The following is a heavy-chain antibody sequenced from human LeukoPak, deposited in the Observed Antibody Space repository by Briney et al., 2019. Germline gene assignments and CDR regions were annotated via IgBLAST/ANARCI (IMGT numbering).Heavy chain of an antibody. CDR2: IWYDGSNK. V-gene: IGHV3-33*01. D-gene: IGHD5-18*01. Sequence: PGGSLRLSCAASGFTFSSYGMHWVRQAPGMGLEWVAVIWYDGSNKYYADSVKGRFTISRDNSKNTLYLQMNSLRAEDTAVYYCARGEQLWLHLGYWGQGTLVTVSS. J-gene: IGHJ4*02. CDR1: GFTFSSYG. CDR3: ARGEQLWLHLGY.